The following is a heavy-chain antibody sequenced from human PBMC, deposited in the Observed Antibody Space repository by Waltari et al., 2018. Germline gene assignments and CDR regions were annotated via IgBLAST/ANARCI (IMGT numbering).Heavy chain of an antibody. Sequence: QVQLVESGGGVVQPGRSLRLSCAASGFTFSSYAMHWVRQAPGKGLEWVAVISYEGSNKYFADSVKGRFTISRDNSKNTLYLQMNSLRAEETAVYYCARDSQYSSGWYRADYFDYWGQGTLVTVSS. J-gene: IGHJ4*02. V-gene: IGHV3-30*01. CDR1: GFTFSSYA. D-gene: IGHD6-19*01. CDR2: ISYEGSNK. CDR3: ARDSQYSSGWYRADYFDY.